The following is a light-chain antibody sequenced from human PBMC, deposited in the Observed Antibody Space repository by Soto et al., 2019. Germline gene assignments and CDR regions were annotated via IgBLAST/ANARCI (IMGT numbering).Light chain of an antibody. CDR2: AVS. CDR3: QQANTFPLT. CDR1: QGIYNW. Sequence: DIQMTQSPSSVSASVGDRVTITCRASQGIYNWLAWYQQKPGKAPKLLISAVSNLQSGGPSRFSFSGCGTDFTLTISSLQPEDYATYSCQQANTFPLTCGPGTKVDIK. J-gene: IGKJ3*01. V-gene: IGKV1D-12*01.